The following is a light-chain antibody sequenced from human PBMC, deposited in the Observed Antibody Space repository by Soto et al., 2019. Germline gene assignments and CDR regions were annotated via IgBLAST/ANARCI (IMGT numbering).Light chain of an antibody. J-gene: IGKJ4*01. CDR1: QSLVHSDGNTY. V-gene: IGKV2-30*02. Sequence: DVVMTQSPLSLSVTLGQPASISCRSSQSLVHSDGNTYLNWFQQRPGQSPRRLIYKVSYRDSGXXXXXSXXGSXXXXXXXXSXXXAEXVGXYXCXXSTHWPPLTFGGGTKVEIK. CDR2: KVS. CDR3: XXSTHWPPLT.